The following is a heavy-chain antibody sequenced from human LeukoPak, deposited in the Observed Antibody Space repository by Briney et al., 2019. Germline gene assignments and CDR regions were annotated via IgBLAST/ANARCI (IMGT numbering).Heavy chain of an antibody. Sequence: SGGSLRLSCAASGFTFSSYAMSWVRQAPGKGLEWVSAISGSGGSTYYADSVKGRFTISRDNSKNTLYLQMNSLRAEGTAVYYCAKPPPELRYFDWLLSPFDYWGQGTLVTVSS. D-gene: IGHD3-9*01. CDR3: AKPPPELRYFDWLLSPFDY. J-gene: IGHJ4*02. V-gene: IGHV3-23*01. CDR2: ISGSGGST. CDR1: GFTFSSYA.